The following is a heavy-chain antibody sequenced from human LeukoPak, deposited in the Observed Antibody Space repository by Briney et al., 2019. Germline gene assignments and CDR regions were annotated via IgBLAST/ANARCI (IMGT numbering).Heavy chain of an antibody. V-gene: IGHV4-34*01. CDR1: GGSFSGYY. CDR3: ARSVEMATIGDWFDP. CDR2: INHSGST. Sequence: PSETLSLTCAIYGGSFSGYYWSWIRQPPGKGLEWIGEINHSGSTNYNPSLKSRVTISIDTSKNQFSLKLSSVTAADTAVYYCARSVEMATIGDWFDPWGQGTLVTVSS. D-gene: IGHD5-24*01. J-gene: IGHJ5*02.